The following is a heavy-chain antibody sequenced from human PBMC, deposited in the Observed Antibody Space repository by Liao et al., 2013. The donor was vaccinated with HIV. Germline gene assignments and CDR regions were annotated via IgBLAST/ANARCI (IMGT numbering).Heavy chain of an antibody. CDR1: GGSISSYY. D-gene: IGHD2-2*02. Sequence: QVQLQESGPGLVKPSETLSLTCTVSGGSISSYYWTWIRQPAGKGLEWIGRIYISGSTNYNPSLKGRVTMSVDASKNQFSLRLSSVTAADTAVYYCARDIMCSSTTCYTNYYYYYMDVWGKGTTVTVSS. J-gene: IGHJ6*03. CDR2: IYISGST. V-gene: IGHV4-4*07. CDR3: ARDIMCSSTTCYTNYYYYYMDV.